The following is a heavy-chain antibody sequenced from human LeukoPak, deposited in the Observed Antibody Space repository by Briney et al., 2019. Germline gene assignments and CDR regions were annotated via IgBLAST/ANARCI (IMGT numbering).Heavy chain of an antibody. J-gene: IGHJ5*02. V-gene: IGHV7-4-1*02. CDR2: INTNTGNP. CDR1: GYTFTSYY. CDR3: ARQVYARGEGWFDP. D-gene: IGHD2-8*01. Sequence: GASVKVSCKASGYTFTSYYMHWVRQAPGQGLEWMGWINTNTGNPTYAQGFTGRFVFSLDTSVSTAYLQISSLKAEDTAVYYCARQVYARGEGWFDPWGQGTLVTVSS.